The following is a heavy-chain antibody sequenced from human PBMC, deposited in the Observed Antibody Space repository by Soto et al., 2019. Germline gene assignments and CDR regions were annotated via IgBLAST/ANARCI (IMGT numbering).Heavy chain of an antibody. J-gene: IGHJ4*02. CDR2: MKSKNDGGTT. CDR1: GFTFSNAW. Sequence: PGGSLRLSCGASGFTFSNAWMSWVRQAPGKGLEWVGRMKSKNDGGTTDYAAPVKGRFTISRDDSKNTLYLQMNSLKTEDTAIYYCTTDDPINKNWGRGTLVTVSS. CDR3: TTDDPINKN. V-gene: IGHV3-15*01.